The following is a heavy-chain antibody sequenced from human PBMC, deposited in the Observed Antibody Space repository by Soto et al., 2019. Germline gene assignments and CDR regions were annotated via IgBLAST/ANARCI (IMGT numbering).Heavy chain of an antibody. CDR1: GGTFSSYA. Sequence: SVKVSCKASGGTFSSYAIIWVRQAPGQGLEWMGGIIPIFGTANYAQKFQGRVTITADESTSTAYMELSSLRSEGTAVYYCASDLYYDFWSGYYTSRDYYYGMDVWGQGTTVTVSS. CDR3: ASDLYYDFWSGYYTSRDYYYGMDV. V-gene: IGHV1-69*13. D-gene: IGHD3-3*01. CDR2: IIPIFGTA. J-gene: IGHJ6*02.